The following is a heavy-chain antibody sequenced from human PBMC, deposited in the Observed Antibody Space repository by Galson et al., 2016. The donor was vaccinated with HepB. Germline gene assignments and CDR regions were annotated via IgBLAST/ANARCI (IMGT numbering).Heavy chain of an antibody. CDR3: TRAFYYDSTGYYRPFDY. V-gene: IGHV3-23*01. CDR1: GFVFSNFG. J-gene: IGHJ4*02. D-gene: IGHD3-22*01. Sequence: YLRLSCAASGFVFSNFGLSWVRQAPGKGLEWVASISTRRTTYYSDSVQGRFTISRDNSNNTLYLQMNSLKTEDTAVYYCTRAFYYDSTGYYRPFDYWGQGTLVTVSS. CDR2: ISTRRTT.